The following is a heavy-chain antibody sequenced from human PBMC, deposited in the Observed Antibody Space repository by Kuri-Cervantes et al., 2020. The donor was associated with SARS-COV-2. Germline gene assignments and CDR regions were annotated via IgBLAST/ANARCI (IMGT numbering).Heavy chain of an antibody. V-gene: IGHV3-33*08. CDR2: IYYDGSNK. J-gene: IGHJ6*02. CDR1: GFTFSSYA. Sequence: GGSLRLSCAASGFTFSSYAMSWVRQAPGKGLEWVAVIYYDGSNKYYADSVKGRFSISRDNSKNTLYLQMNSLRAEDTAVYHCARDQYSGYETYGMDVWGQGTTVTVSS. D-gene: IGHD5-12*01. CDR3: ARDQYSGYETYGMDV.